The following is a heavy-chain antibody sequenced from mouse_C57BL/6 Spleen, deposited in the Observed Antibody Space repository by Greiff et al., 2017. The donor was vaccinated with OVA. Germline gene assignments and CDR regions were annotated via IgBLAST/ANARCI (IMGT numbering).Heavy chain of an antibody. Sequence: VQLQQPGAELVMPGASVKLSCKASGYTFTSYWMHWVKQRPGQGLEWIGEIDPSDSYTNYNQKFKGKSTLTVDKSSSTAYMQLSSLTSEDSAVYYCARVFDVYFDYWGQGTTLTVSS. CDR1: GYTFTSYW. J-gene: IGHJ2*01. CDR2: IDPSDSYT. CDR3: ARVFDVYFDY. V-gene: IGHV1-69*01.